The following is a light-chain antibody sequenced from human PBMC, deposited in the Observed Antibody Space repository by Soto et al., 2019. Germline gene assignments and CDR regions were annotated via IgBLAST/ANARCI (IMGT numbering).Light chain of an antibody. CDR3: QQYNTWPRT. J-gene: IGKJ1*01. V-gene: IGKV3-15*01. Sequence: IVVAQSPNTLSVSPGGRATLSCRASQSISSNLAWYQEKPGQAPRLLIYGSSTRATGLPARFSGTGSGTEFTLTISSLQSEDFAVYYCQQYNTWPRTFGQGTKVDIK. CDR1: QSISSN. CDR2: GSS.